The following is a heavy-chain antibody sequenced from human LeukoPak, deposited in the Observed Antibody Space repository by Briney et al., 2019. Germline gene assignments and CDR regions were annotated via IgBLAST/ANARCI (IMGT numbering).Heavy chain of an antibody. CDR3: AGLNAFDI. V-gene: IGHV3-30*03. CDR1: GFTVSSYG. J-gene: IGHJ3*02. CDR2: ISYDGSNK. Sequence: PGGSLRLSCAASGFTVSSYGMHWVRQAPGKGLEWVAVISYDGSNKYYADSVKGRFTISRDNSKNTLYLQMNSLRAEDTAVYYCAGLNAFDIWGQGTMVTVSS.